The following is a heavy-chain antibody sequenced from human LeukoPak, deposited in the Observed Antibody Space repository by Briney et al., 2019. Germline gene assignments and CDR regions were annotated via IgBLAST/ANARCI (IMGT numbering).Heavy chain of an antibody. Sequence: SETLSLTCAVSGYSISSAYYWGWMRQPPGKGLEWIVSIHHSGSTYFNPSLKSRVTISVDMSKNQFSLKLTSVTAADTAVYYCARDRVGATYAFDIWGQGTMVTVSS. CDR2: IHHSGST. V-gene: IGHV4-38-2*02. CDR1: GYSISSAYY. CDR3: ARDRVGATYAFDI. J-gene: IGHJ3*02. D-gene: IGHD1-26*01.